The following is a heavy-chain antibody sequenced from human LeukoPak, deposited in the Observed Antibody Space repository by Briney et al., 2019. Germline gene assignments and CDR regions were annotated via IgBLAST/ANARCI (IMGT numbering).Heavy chain of an antibody. D-gene: IGHD1-26*01. CDR3: AKSSGSYFSYYYYYYTDV. Sequence: GRSLRLSCAASGFTFDDYAMHWVRQASGKGLEWVSGISWNSGSIGYADSVKGRFTISRDNAKNSLYLQMNSLRAEDTALYYCAKSSGSYFSYYYYYYTDVWGKGTTVTVSS. V-gene: IGHV3-9*01. J-gene: IGHJ6*03. CDR1: GFTFDDYA. CDR2: ISWNSGSI.